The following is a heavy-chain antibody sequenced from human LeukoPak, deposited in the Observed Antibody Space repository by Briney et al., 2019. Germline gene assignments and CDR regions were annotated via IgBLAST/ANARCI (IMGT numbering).Heavy chain of an antibody. V-gene: IGHV3-43*02. J-gene: IGHJ4*02. D-gene: IGHD6-13*01. Sequence: GGSLRLSCTASGFTFDDYAMHWVRQAPAKSLEWVSLISGDGGTTDYADSVRGRFTISRDNRRNSLYLHMNSLRTEDTALYFRAKVYVGSWYAYDHWGQGTLVTVSS. CDR1: GFTFDDYA. CDR2: ISGDGGTT. CDR3: AKVYVGSWYAYDH.